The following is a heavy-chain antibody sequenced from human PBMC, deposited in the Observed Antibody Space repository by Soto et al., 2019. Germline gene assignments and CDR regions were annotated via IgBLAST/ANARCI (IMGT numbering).Heavy chain of an antibody. J-gene: IGHJ6*02. V-gene: IGHV1-18*01. CDR3: ARDVGGSGYYYTYYYYGMDV. CDR1: GYTFTSYG. D-gene: IGHD3-22*01. Sequence: GASVKVSCKASGYTFTSYGISWVRQAPGQGLEWMGWISAYNGNTNYAQKLQGRVTMTTDTSTSTAYMELRSLRSDDTAVYYCARDVGGSGYYYTYYYYGMDVWGQGTTVTVS. CDR2: ISAYNGNT.